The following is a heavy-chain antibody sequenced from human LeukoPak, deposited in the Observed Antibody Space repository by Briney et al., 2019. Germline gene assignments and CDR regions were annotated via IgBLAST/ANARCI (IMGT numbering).Heavy chain of an antibody. V-gene: IGHV4-4*07. CDR2: IYTSGST. J-gene: IGHJ4*02. CDR1: GGSLSSYY. Sequence: SETLSLTCTVSGGSLSSYYWSWIRQPAGKGLEWIGRIYTSGSTNYNPSLKSRVTISVDKSKNQFSLKLSSVTAADTAVYYCARSIAVAGTIDYWGQGTLATVSS. D-gene: IGHD6-19*01. CDR3: ARSIAVAGTIDY.